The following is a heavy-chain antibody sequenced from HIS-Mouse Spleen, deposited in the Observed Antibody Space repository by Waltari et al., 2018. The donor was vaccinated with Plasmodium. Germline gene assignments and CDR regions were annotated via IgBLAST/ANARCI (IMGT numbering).Heavy chain of an antibody. CDR1: GGTFSSSA. J-gene: IGHJ3*02. V-gene: IGHV1-69*04. D-gene: IGHD6-13*01. Sequence: QVQLVQSGAEVKKPGSSVKVSCKASGGTFSSSAISWVRQAPGQGLEWMGSIIPILGITNYAQNFQGRVTITADKSTSTAYMELSSLRSEDTAVYYCARVLSIAAAGKDAFDIWGQGTMVTVSS. CDR3: ARVLSIAAAGKDAFDI. CDR2: IIPILGIT.